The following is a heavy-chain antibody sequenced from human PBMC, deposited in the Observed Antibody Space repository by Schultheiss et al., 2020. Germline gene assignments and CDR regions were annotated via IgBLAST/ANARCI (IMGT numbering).Heavy chain of an antibody. J-gene: IGHJ5*02. D-gene: IGHD3-10*01. CDR2: MSYSEST. CDR3: ARHYFNGFDP. Sequence: GSLRLSCTVSGDSSSSSSYYWGWIRQSPGKGLEWIGSMSYSESTYYNPSLRSRVTMSVDTSKNLFSLKLSSVTADDTAVYYCARHYFNGFDPWGQGTLVTVSS. CDR1: GDSSSSSSYY. V-gene: IGHV4-39*01.